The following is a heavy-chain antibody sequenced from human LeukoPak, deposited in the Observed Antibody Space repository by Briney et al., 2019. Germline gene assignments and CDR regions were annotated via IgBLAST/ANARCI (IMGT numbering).Heavy chain of an antibody. V-gene: IGHV3-23*01. Sequence: GGSLRLSCAASGFTFSSYAMSWVGQAPGKGLEWVSAISGSGGSTYYADSVKGRFTISRGNSKNTLYLQMNSLRAEDTAVYYCAKDSCSGGSCYHDYWGQGTLVTVSS. J-gene: IGHJ4*02. CDR1: GFTFSSYA. CDR2: ISGSGGST. D-gene: IGHD2-15*01. CDR3: AKDSCSGGSCYHDY.